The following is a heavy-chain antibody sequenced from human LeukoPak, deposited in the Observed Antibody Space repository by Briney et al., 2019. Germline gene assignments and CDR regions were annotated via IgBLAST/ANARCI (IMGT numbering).Heavy chain of an antibody. V-gene: IGHV3-23*01. CDR2: VSGGGGST. CDR1: VFTFSSYA. J-gene: IGHJ4*02. CDR3: AIDHFSRPRSEDY. D-gene: IGHD2/OR15-2a*01. Sequence: GGSLRLSCAASVFTFSSYAMTWVRQAPGKGLEWVSGVSGGGGSTYYADSVKGRFTISRDNSKNTLYLQMNSLRAEDTAVYYCAIDHFSRPRSEDYWGQGTLVTVPS.